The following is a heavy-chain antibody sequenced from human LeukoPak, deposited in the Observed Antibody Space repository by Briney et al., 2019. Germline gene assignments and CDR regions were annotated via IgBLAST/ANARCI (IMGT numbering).Heavy chain of an antibody. J-gene: IGHJ3*02. CDR2: IKEDGGEI. Sequence: GGSLRLSCAASGFTFSSYWMSWVRQAPGKGLEWVANIKEDGGEIHFVDSMKGRFTISRDNSNNTLYLQMNSLRAEDTAVYYCAKGALLHAFDIWGQGTMVTVSS. V-gene: IGHV3-7*03. CDR3: AKGALLHAFDI. CDR1: GFTFSSYW. D-gene: IGHD2-15*01.